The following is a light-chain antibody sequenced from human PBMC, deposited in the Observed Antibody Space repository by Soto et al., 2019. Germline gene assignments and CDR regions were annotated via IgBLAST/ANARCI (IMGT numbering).Light chain of an antibody. CDR3: QQRSNWPQIT. Sequence: EIVLTQSPATLSLSPGERATLSCRASQSVSSYLAWYQQKPGQGPRLLIYDASNRAAGIPARFSGSGSGTDFTLTISSLEPEDFAVHYCQQRSNWPQITFGQGTRLEIK. V-gene: IGKV3-11*01. J-gene: IGKJ5*01. CDR2: DAS. CDR1: QSVSSY.